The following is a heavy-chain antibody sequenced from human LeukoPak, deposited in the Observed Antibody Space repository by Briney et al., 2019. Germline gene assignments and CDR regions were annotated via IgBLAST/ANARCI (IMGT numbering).Heavy chain of an antibody. CDR2: INQDGSQK. CDR3: ARDQRWFDY. D-gene: IGHD2-15*01. Sequence: PGGSLRLSCAASGFTFRSYWMMWVRQAPGKGLEWVANINQDGSQKNYVDSVKGRFTISRDNAKNSVYLQMNSLRDEDTAIYYCARDQRWFDYWGQGTLVAVSS. V-gene: IGHV3-7*05. J-gene: IGHJ4*02. CDR1: GFTFRSYW.